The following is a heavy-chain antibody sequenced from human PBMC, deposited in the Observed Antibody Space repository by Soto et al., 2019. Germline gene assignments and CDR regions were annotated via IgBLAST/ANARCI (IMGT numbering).Heavy chain of an antibody. CDR1: GFTFSRNW. CDR3: VRDLGYCSGGICYTVLDY. D-gene: IGHD2-15*01. CDR2: IKQDGSET. J-gene: IGHJ4*02. V-gene: IGHV3-7*01. Sequence: GGSLRLSCAASGFTFSRNWMNWVRQALRKGLEWVANIKQDGSETYYVDSVKGRFTISRDNAKNSLYLQMNSLRAEDTAVYYCVRDLGYCSGGICYTVLDYWGQGNLVTVSS.